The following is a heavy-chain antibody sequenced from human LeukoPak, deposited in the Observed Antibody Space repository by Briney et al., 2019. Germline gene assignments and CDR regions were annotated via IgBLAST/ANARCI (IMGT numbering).Heavy chain of an antibody. V-gene: IGHV3-21*01. J-gene: IGHJ3*02. CDR2: ISSRSSYI. CDR1: GFTFSSYD. Sequence: PGGSLRLSCAASGFTFSSYDINWVHQAPGKGLEWVSSISSRSSYIYYADSVKGRFTISRDNAKNSLYLQMNSLRAEDTAVYYCARGDAFDIWGQGTMVTVSS. CDR3: ARGDAFDI.